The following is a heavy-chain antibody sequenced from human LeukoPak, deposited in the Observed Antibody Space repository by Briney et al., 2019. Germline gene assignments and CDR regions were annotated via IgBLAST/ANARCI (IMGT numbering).Heavy chain of an antibody. CDR2: IKQDGSEK. CDR3: ARDRGRYYDSRGFYWGYYFDS. D-gene: IGHD3-22*01. V-gene: IGHV3-7*03. J-gene: IGHJ4*02. Sequence: PGGSLRLSCAASGFTFSSYWMSWVRQAPGKGLEWVANIKQDGSEKCYVDSVKGRFTISRDNSKDTLYLQMSSVRVDDTAVYYCARDRGRYYDSRGFYWGYYFDSWGQGILVTVST. CDR1: GFTFSSYW.